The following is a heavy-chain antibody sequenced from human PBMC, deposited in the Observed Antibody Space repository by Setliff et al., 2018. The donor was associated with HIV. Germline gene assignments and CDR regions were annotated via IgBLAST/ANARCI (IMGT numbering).Heavy chain of an antibody. D-gene: IGHD3-10*01. J-gene: IGHJ3*01. Sequence: KPGGSLRLSCAASGFAFSSYAMNWVRQAPGKGLEWVSSITYSGSHKFYADSLKGRFTISRDNAENSLFLQMNSLRAEDTAVYYCARDRGGYTFDFWGQGTVVTVSS. CDR1: GFAFSSYA. CDR2: ITYSGSHK. CDR3: ARDRGGYTFDF. V-gene: IGHV3-21*01.